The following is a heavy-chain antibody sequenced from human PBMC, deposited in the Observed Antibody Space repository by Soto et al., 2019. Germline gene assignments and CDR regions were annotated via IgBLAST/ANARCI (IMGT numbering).Heavy chain of an antibody. J-gene: IGHJ4*02. Sequence: QVQLVQSGAEVKKPGASVKVSCKASGYTFTNYGLTWVRQAPGQGLEWMGWIIPDNGNTNYAQKFQDRVTMTTDTSTSTAYMELRSLRSDDTAVYYCARGVTFGSESDDYWGQGTLVTVSS. CDR1: GYTFTNYG. V-gene: IGHV1-18*01. CDR2: IIPDNGNT. CDR3: ARGVTFGSESDDY. D-gene: IGHD3-10*01.